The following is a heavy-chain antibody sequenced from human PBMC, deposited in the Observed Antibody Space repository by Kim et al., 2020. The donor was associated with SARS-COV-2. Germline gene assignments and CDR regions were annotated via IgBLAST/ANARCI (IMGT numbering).Heavy chain of an antibody. D-gene: IGHD7-27*01. CDR3: ASLGYYLNGGDY. V-gene: IGHV4-39*01. Sequence: SETLSLTCTVSGGSISSSSYYWGWIRQPPGKGLEWIGSIYYSGSTYYNPSLKSRVTISVDTSKNQFSLKLSSVTAADTAVYYCASLGYYLNGGDYWGQGTLVTVSS. J-gene: IGHJ4*02. CDR1: GGSISSSSYY. CDR2: IYYSGST.